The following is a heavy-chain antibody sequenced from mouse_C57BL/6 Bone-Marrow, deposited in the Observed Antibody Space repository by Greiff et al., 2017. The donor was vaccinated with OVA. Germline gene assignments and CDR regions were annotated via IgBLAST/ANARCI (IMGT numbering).Heavy chain of an antibody. Sequence: VQLQQSGPELVKPGASVKISCKASGYAFSSSWMNWVKQRPGKGLEWIGRIYPGDGDTNYNGKFKGKATLTADKSSSTAYMQLSSLTSEDSAVDFCASDYYGSSYVDYWGQGTTLTVSS. CDR2: IYPGDGDT. V-gene: IGHV1-82*01. D-gene: IGHD1-1*01. CDR1: GYAFSSSW. J-gene: IGHJ2*01. CDR3: ASDYYGSSYVDY.